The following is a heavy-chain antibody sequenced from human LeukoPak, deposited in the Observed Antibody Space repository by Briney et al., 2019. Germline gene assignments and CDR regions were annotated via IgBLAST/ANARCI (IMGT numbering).Heavy chain of an antibody. CDR3: ARGPSYYDILTGYSAFDY. V-gene: IGHV3-33*01. D-gene: IGHD3-9*01. J-gene: IGHJ4*02. Sequence: PGGSLRLSCAASGFTFSSYGMHWVRQAPGKGLEWVGVIWYDGSNKYYADSVKGRFTISRDNSKNTLYLQMNSLRAEDTAVYYCARGPSYYDILTGYSAFDYWGQGTLVTVSS. CDR2: IWYDGSNK. CDR1: GFTFSSYG.